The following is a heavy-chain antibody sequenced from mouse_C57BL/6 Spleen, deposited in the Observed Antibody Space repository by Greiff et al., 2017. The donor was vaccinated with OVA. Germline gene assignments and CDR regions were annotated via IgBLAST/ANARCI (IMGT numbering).Heavy chain of an antibody. Sequence: EVKLVESEGGLVQPGSSMKLSCTASGFTFSDYYMAWVRQVPEKGLEWVANINYDGSSTYYLDSLKSRFIISRDNAKNILYLQMSSLKSEDTATYYCARDFGNYEGYAMDYWGQGTSVTVSS. CDR1: GFTFSDYY. D-gene: IGHD2-1*01. J-gene: IGHJ4*01. CDR3: ARDFGNYEGYAMDY. V-gene: IGHV5-16*01. CDR2: INYDGSST.